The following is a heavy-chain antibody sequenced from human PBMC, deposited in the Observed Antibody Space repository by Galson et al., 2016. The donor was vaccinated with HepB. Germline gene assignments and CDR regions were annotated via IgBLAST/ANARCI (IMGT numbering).Heavy chain of an antibody. V-gene: IGHV3-7*01. CDR3: ATTRLSDN. CDR1: GFTFKNYW. D-gene: IGHD3-16*01. CDR2: IKPDGSDA. Sequence: SLRLSCAASGFTFKNYWMSWVRQAPGKGLEWVANIKPDGSDANYVDSVRGRFTISRDNAKNSLFLQMNVVRAEDTAVYYCATTRLSDNWGQGTLDTVSS. J-gene: IGHJ4*02.